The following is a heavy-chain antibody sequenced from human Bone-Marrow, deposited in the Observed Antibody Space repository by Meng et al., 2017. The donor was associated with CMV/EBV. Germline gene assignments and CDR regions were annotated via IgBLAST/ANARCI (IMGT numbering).Heavy chain of an antibody. CDR1: GGSISSSSYY. CDR2: INHSGST. Sequence: SETLSLTCTVSGGSISSSSYYWGWIRQPPGKGLEWIGEINHSGSTNYNPSLKSRVTISVDTSKNQFSLKLSSVTAADTAVYYCARLKRGGLRYFDFRPHNWFDPWGQGTLVTVSS. D-gene: IGHD3-9*01. J-gene: IGHJ5*02. V-gene: IGHV4-39*07. CDR3: ARLKRGGLRYFDFRPHNWFDP.